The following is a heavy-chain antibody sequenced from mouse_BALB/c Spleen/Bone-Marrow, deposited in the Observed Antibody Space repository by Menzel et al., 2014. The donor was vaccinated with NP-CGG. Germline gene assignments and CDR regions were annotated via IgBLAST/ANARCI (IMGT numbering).Heavy chain of an antibody. CDR1: GFNSKDTY. CDR3: SRTDY. V-gene: IGHV14-3*02. CDR2: IDPANGNT. Sequence: VQLQQPGAELVKPGASVKLSCTASGFNSKDTYMHWVKQRPEQGLEWIGRIDPANGNTKYDPKFQGKATITADTSSNTAYLQLSSLTSEDTAVYYCSRTDYWGQGTTLTVTS. J-gene: IGHJ2*01.